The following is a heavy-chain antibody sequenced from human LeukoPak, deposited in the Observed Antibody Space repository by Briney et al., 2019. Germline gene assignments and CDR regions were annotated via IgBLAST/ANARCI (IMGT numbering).Heavy chain of an antibody. D-gene: IGHD2-15*01. V-gene: IGHV3-7*01. CDR1: GFTFSSKC. CDR2: IKQDGSEK. J-gene: IGHJ4*02. Sequence: GGSLRLSCAASGFTFSSKCMSWVRQAPGKGLEWVANIKQDGSEKYYVDYVKGRFTISRDNAKNSLYLQMNSLRAEDTAVYYCASCSGGSCYGAGFDYWGQGTLVTVSS. CDR3: ASCSGGSCYGAGFDY.